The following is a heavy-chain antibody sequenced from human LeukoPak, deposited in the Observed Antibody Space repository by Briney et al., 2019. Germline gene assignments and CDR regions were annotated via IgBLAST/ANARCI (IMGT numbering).Heavy chain of an antibody. CDR3: ASPNSSENWFDP. J-gene: IGHJ5*02. D-gene: IGHD2/OR15-2a*01. CDR1: GLTFSNHA. CDR2: SSASGRDT. Sequence: GGSLRLSCAGSGLTFSNHAMTWVRQAPGKGLEYVAESSASGRDTYYADSVQGRFTISRDNSKNTLYLQMNSLRAEDTAVYYCASPNSSENWFDPWGQGTLVTVSS. V-gene: IGHV3-23*01.